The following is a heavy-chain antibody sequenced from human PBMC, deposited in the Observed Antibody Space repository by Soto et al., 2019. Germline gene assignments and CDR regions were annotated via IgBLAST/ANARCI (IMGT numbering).Heavy chain of an antibody. CDR3: ARQGQWLADAFGI. CDR1: GGSISSSSYY. D-gene: IGHD6-19*01. V-gene: IGHV4-39*01. Sequence: PSETLSLTCTVSGGSISSSSYYWGWIRQPPGKGLEWIGSIYYSGSTYYNPSLKSRVTISVDTSKNQFSLKLSSVTAADAAVYYCARQGQWLADAFGIWGQGTMVTVSS. J-gene: IGHJ3*02. CDR2: IYYSGST.